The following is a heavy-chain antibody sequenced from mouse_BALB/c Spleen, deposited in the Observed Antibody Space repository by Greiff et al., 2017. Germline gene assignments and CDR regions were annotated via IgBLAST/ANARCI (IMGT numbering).Heavy chain of an antibody. D-gene: IGHD2-13*01. Sequence: EVKVVESGGGLVQPGGSRKLSCAASGFTFSDYGMAWVRQAPGKGPEWVAFISNLAYSIYYADTVTGRFTISRENAKNTLYLEMSSLRSEDTAMYYCARDDWSYAMDYWGQGTSVTVSS. CDR1: GFTFSDYG. V-gene: IGHV5-15*02. CDR3: ARDDWSYAMDY. J-gene: IGHJ4*01. CDR2: ISNLAYSI.